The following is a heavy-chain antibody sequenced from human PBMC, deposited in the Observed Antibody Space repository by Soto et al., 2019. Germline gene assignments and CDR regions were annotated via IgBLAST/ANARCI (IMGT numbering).Heavy chain of an antibody. D-gene: IGHD5-18*01. CDR3: ARRYGYSFDF. CDR2: IYYSGST. J-gene: IGHJ4*02. V-gene: IGHV4-59*01. CDR1: GGSISSYY. Sequence: QVQLQESGPGLVKPSETLSLTCTVSGGSISSYYWSWIRQPPGKGLEWIGDIYYSGSTNYNPSLKSRVTISVDTSKNQFSLKLSSVTAADTAVYYCARRYGYSFDFWGQGTLVTASS.